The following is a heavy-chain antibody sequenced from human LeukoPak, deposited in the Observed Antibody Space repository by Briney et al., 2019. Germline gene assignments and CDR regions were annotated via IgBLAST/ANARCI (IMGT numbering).Heavy chain of an antibody. CDR1: GGSISSGDYY. CDR2: IYYSGST. CDR3: ARGQWLVPVVYFDY. V-gene: IGHV4-30-4*08. J-gene: IGHJ4*02. D-gene: IGHD6-19*01. Sequence: SETLSLTCTVSGGSISSGDYYWSWIRQPPGKGLEWIGYIYYSGSTYYNPSLKSRVTISVDTSKNQFSLKLSSVTAADRAVYYCARGQWLVPVVYFDYWGQGTLVTVSS.